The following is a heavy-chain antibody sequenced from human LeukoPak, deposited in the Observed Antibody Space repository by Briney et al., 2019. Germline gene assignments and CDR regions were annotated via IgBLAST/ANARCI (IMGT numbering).Heavy chain of an antibody. J-gene: IGHJ6*02. CDR3: AKVLLDYYYGMDV. Sequence: GGSLRLSCAASGFTFSSYAMSWVRQAPGKGLEWVSAISGSGGSTYYADSVKGRFTISRDNSKNTLYLQMNSLRAEDTAVHYCAKVLLDYYYGMDVWGQGTTVTVSS. CDR2: ISGSGGST. D-gene: IGHD2-21*01. CDR1: GFTFSSYA. V-gene: IGHV3-23*01.